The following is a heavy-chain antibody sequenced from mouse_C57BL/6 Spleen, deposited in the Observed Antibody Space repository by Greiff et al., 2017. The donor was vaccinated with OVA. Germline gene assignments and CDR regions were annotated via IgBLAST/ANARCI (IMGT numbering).Heavy chain of an antibody. CDR3: TRSSSPGKGFAY. CDR1: GYTFTDYE. Sequence: QVQLQQSGAELVRPGASVTLSCKASGYTFTDYEMHWVKQTPVHGLEWIGAIDPETGGTAYNQKFKGKAILTADKSSSTAYMELRSLTSEDSAVYYCTRSSSPGKGFAYWGQGTLVTVSA. D-gene: IGHD4-1*01. CDR2: IDPETGGT. J-gene: IGHJ3*01. V-gene: IGHV1-15*01.